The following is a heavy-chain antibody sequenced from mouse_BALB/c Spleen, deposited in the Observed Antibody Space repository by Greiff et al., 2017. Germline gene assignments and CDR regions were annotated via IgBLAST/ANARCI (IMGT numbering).Heavy chain of an antibody. CDR2: IYPGNSDT. V-gene: IGHV1-5*01. J-gene: IGHJ2*01. CDR3: TRNRYDGRRFDD. Sequence: EVKLQESGTVLARPGASVKMSCKASGYTFTSYWMHWVKQRPGQGLEWIGAIYPGNSDTSYNQKFKGKAKLTAVTSTSTAYMELSSLTNEDSAVYYCTRNRYDGRRFDDWGQGTTLTVSS. D-gene: IGHD2-14*01. CDR1: GYTFTSYW.